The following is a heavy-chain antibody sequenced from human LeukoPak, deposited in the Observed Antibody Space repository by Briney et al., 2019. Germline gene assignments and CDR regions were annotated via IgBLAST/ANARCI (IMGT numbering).Heavy chain of an antibody. CDR1: GGSISSGGYY. J-gene: IGHJ6*03. CDR3: ARHNSYGPDYYYYYYMDV. Sequence: PSQTLSLTCTVSGGSISSGGYYWSWLRQPPGKGLEWIGYIYYSGSTNYNPSLKSRVTISVDTSKNQFSLKLSSVTAADTAVYYCARHNSYGPDYYYYYYMDVWGKGTTVTVSS. CDR2: IYYSGST. D-gene: IGHD5-18*01. V-gene: IGHV4-61*08.